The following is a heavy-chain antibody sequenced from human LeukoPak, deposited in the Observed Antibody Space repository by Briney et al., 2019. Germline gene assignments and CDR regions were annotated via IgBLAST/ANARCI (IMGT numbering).Heavy chain of an antibody. CDR2: INIDGSTT. CDR1: GFTFSNYW. J-gene: IGHJ5*02. D-gene: IGHD1-1*01. CDR3: ARDPYNWNANWLDP. V-gene: IGHV3-74*01. Sequence: PGGSLRLSCAASGFTFSNYWMHWVRQAPGQGRVWVSRINIDGSTTDYADSVKGRFTVSRDNAKNTLYLQMNSLRAEDTAVYYCARDPYNWNANWLDPWGQGTLVTVSS.